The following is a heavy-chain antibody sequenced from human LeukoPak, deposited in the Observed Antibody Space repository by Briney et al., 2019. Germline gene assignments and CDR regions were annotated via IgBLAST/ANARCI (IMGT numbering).Heavy chain of an antibody. D-gene: IGHD3-3*01. V-gene: IGHV4-34*01. CDR3: ARSPPYDFWSGYYIGYYFDY. CDR1: GGSFSGYY. CDR2: INHSGST. J-gene: IGHJ4*02. Sequence: SETLSLTCAVYGGSFSGYYWSWIRQPPGKGLEWIGEINHSGSTNYNPSLKSRVTISVDTSKNQFSLKLSSVTAADTAVYYCARSPPYDFWSGYYIGYYFDYRGQGTLVTVSS.